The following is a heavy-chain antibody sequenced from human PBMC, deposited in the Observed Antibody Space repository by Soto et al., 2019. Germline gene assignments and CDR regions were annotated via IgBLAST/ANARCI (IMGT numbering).Heavy chain of an antibody. D-gene: IGHD3-9*01. CDR3: ARGDYDILTGTTRDKNDAFDI. CDR1: GYTFTSYG. J-gene: IGHJ3*02. CDR2: ISAYNGNT. Sequence: QVQLVQSGAEVKKPGASVKVSCKASGYTFTSYGISWVRQAPGQGLEWMGWISAYNGNTNYAQKLQGRVTMTTDTSTSTAYMELRSLRSDDTAVYYCARGDYDILTGTTRDKNDAFDIWGQGTMVTVSS. V-gene: IGHV1-18*01.